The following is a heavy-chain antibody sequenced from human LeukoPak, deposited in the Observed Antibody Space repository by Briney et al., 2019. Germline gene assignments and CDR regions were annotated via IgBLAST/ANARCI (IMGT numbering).Heavy chain of an antibody. D-gene: IGHD6-13*01. CDR1: GFTPRGYA. CDR2: LSVRGGRT. V-gene: IGHV3-23*01. CDR3: AKSLSERREFIPAPGTLNRLFDY. J-gene: IGHJ4*02. Sequence: PGGCLRLSCAASGFTPRGYAIRRVCEAPGKGRWWGSDLSVRGGRTYYAESLKGRYSISRDNSKNTLSLRMNSLRAEDTAVYYCAKSLSERREFIPAPGTLNRLFDYWGQGTLVTVSS.